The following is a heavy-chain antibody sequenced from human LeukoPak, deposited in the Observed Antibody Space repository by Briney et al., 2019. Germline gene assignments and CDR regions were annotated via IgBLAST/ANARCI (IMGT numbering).Heavy chain of an antibody. J-gene: IGHJ4*02. CDR3: ARGNRRTLWAPLDY. D-gene: IGHD1-14*01. CDR1: GYTFTGHY. Sequence: GASVKVSCKASGYTFTGHYIYWVRQAPGQGLETLGWINPNSGGTDYAQNFQGRVTMTRDTSISTAYMELSRLRSDDTAMYFCARGNRRTLWAPLDYWGQGTLVTVSS. CDR2: INPNSGGT. V-gene: IGHV1-2*02.